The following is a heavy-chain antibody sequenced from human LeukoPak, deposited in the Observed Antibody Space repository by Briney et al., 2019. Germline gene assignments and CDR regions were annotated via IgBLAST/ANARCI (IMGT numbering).Heavy chain of an antibody. D-gene: IGHD3-16*01. CDR3: ARDTFKKDAFDI. J-gene: IGHJ3*02. Sequence: SETLSLTCAVYGGSFSGYYWSWIRQPPGKGLEWIGEINHSGSTNYNPSLKSRVTISVDTSKNQFSLKLSSVTAADTAVYYCARDTFKKDAFDIWGQGTMVTVSP. CDR2: INHSGST. CDR1: GGSFSGYY. V-gene: IGHV4-34*01.